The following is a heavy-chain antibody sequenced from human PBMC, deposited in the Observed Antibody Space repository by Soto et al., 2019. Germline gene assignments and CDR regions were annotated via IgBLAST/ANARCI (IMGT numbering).Heavy chain of an antibody. J-gene: IGHJ4*02. CDR1: GYTFSGFY. D-gene: IGHD6-19*01. CDR3: ASAAVTGTAGLDF. V-gene: IGHV1-2*02. Sequence: ASVKVSCKASGYTFSGFYMHWVRQAPGQGLEWMGWINPNSGGTKSAEKFQGRVTMTRDASISTAYMELSRLTSDDTAVYYCASAAVTGTAGLDFWGQGTQVTVSS. CDR2: INPNSGGT.